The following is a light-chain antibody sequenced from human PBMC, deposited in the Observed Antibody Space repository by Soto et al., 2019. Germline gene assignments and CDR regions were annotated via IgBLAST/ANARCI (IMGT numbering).Light chain of an antibody. J-gene: IGLJ1*01. CDR3: CSYAGSYYV. CDR1: SSDVGGYNY. Sequence: QSALTQPRSVSGSPGKPVPIPCPGPSSDVGGYNYVSWYQQHPGKAPKLMIYDVSKRPSGVPDRFSGSKSGNTASLTISGLQAEDEADYYCCSYAGSYYVFGTGTKLTVL. CDR2: DVS. V-gene: IGLV2-11*01.